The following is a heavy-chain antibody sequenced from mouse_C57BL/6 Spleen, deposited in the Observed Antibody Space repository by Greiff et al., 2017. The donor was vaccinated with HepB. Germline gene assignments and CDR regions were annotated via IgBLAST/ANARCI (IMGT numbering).Heavy chain of an antibody. CDR3: ARSHYGSSYGYFDV. V-gene: IGHV1-69*01. D-gene: IGHD1-1*01. Sequence: QVQLQQSGAELVMPGASVKLSCKASGYTFTSYWMHWVKQRPGQGLEWIGEIDPSDSYTNYNQKFKGKSTLTVDKSSSTAYMQLSSLTSEDSAVYYCARSHYGSSYGYFDVWGTGTTVTVSS. CDR1: GYTFTSYW. J-gene: IGHJ1*03. CDR2: IDPSDSYT.